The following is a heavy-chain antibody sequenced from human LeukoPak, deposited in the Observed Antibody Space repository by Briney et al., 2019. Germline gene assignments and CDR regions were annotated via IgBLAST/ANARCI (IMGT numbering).Heavy chain of an antibody. CDR1: GGSISSAAYY. J-gene: IGHJ5*02. V-gene: IGHV4-61*02. CDR3: ARAHPQAGWFDP. CDR2: IYTSGST. Sequence: SETLSLTCTVSGGSISSAAYYWSWIRQPAGKGLEWIGRIYTSGSTNYNPSLKSRVTMSVDTSKNQFSLKLSSVTAADTAVYYCARAHPQAGWFDPWGQGTLVTVSS.